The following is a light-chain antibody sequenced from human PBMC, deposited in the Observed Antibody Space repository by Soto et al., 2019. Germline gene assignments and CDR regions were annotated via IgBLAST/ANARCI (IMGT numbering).Light chain of an antibody. CDR3: QQYNSYWT. CDR1: QSISSW. Sequence: DIQMTQSPSTLSASVGDRVTITCRAIQSISSWLAWYQQKPGKAPKLLIYKAPTLESGVPSRFSGSGSGTEFTLTISSLPPDDFATYYCQQYNSYWTFGQGTKVEIK. V-gene: IGKV1-5*03. J-gene: IGKJ1*01. CDR2: KAP.